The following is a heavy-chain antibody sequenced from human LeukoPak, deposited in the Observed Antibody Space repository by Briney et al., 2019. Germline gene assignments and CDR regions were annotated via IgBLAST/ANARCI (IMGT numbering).Heavy chain of an antibody. J-gene: IGHJ4*02. Sequence: GGSLRLSCAASGFTFSSYAMSWVRQAPGKGLEWVSAISGSGGSTYYADSVKGRFTISRDNSKNSLYLQMNSLRAEDTALYYCAKDLYDSSGYYFDYWGQGTPVTVSS. CDR3: AKDLYDSSGYYFDY. D-gene: IGHD3-22*01. V-gene: IGHV3-23*01. CDR1: GFTFSSYA. CDR2: ISGSGGST.